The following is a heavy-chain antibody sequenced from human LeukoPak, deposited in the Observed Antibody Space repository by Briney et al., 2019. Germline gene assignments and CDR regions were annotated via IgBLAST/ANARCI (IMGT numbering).Heavy chain of an antibody. J-gene: IGHJ5*02. V-gene: IGHV3-30*02. Sequence: GGSLGLSCAASGFTFSSYGMHWVRQAPGKGLEWVAFIRYDGSNKYYADSVKGRFTISRDNAKNSLYLQMNSLRAEDTAVYYCARDYSSTYYYDSSDPGWFDPWGQGTLVTVSS. CDR2: IRYDGSNK. CDR1: GFTFSSYG. CDR3: ARDYSSTYYYDSSDPGWFDP. D-gene: IGHD3-22*01.